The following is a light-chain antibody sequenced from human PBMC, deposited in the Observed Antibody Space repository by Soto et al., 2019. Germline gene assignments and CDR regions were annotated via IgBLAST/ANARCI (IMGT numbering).Light chain of an antibody. Sequence: QSDLTQPRSVSGSPGQSGTISCTGTTSDVGGYNYVSWYQQHPGKAPKLIISDVNKRPSGVPDRFSGSKSGNTASLTISGLQAEDEADYYCCSYAGSYSIFGGGTKLTVL. CDR2: DVN. V-gene: IGLV2-11*01. CDR3: CSYAGSYSI. J-gene: IGLJ2*01. CDR1: TSDVGGYNY.